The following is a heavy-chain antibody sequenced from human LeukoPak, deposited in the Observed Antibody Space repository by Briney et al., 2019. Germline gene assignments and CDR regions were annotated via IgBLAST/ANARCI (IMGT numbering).Heavy chain of an antibody. CDR3: AKDIGSGSYYIGRFDY. J-gene: IGHJ4*02. CDR1: GFTFDDYT. D-gene: IGHD1-26*01. V-gene: IGHV3-9*01. Sequence: GGSLRLSCAASGFTFDDYTMHWVRQAPGKGLEWVSGISWNSGSIGYADSVKGRFTISRDNAKNSLYLQMNSLRAEDTALYYCAKDIGSGSYYIGRFDYWGQGILVAVSS. CDR2: ISWNSGSI.